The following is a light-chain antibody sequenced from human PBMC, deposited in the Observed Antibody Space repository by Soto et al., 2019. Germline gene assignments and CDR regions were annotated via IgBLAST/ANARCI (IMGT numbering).Light chain of an antibody. CDR1: QSVSSSY. CDR3: KQYKEWPPFT. V-gene: IGKV3-15*01. J-gene: IGKJ5*01. Sequence: EIVLTQSPGTLSLSPGERATLSCRASQSVSSSYLAWYQQKPGQARRLLLLGASTRATGIPARFRGSGSGTEFTLSISILQSADVAVYYCKQYKEWPPFTFGQGTLVEIK. CDR2: GAS.